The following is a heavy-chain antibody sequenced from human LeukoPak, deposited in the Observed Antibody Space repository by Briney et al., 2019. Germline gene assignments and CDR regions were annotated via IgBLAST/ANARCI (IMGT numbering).Heavy chain of an antibody. V-gene: IGHV4-31*03. CDR2: VSYAGTT. J-gene: IGHJ5*02. CDR1: GGSFSSHGYY. D-gene: IGHD3-16*01. Sequence: SETLSFSSTVSGGSFSSHGYYLNWFRQHPREGLEWIGFVSYAGTTNYNPSLRSRVTMSPDTSDNQFSLQYPSVTAADTAVYYCASAPLVPGRFGWFDTWGQGALVTVSS. CDR3: ASAPLVPGRFGWFDT.